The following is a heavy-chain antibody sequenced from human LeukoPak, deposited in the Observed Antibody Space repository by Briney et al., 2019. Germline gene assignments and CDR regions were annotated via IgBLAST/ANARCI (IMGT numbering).Heavy chain of an antibody. Sequence: GGSLRLSCAASGFTFSSYWMHWVRQAPGKGLVWVSRINSDGSSTSYADSVKGRFTISRDNAKNTLYLQMNSLRAEDTAVYYCARDYNWNPRTDHFDYWGQGTLVTVSS. CDR3: ARDYNWNPRTDHFDY. J-gene: IGHJ4*02. V-gene: IGHV3-74*01. CDR1: GFTFSSYW. D-gene: IGHD1-20*01. CDR2: INSDGSST.